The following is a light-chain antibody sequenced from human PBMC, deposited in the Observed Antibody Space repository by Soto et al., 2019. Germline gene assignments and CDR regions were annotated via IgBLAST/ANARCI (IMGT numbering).Light chain of an antibody. Sequence: QSALTQPASVSGSPGQSITISCTGTSSDVGGHNYVSWYQQHPGKAPKLMIYGVSNRPSGVSNRFSGSKSGNTASLTISGLEADDEADYYCSSYTSSNPVIFGGGTKLTVL. V-gene: IGLV2-14*01. J-gene: IGLJ2*01. CDR2: GVS. CDR1: SSDVGGHNY. CDR3: SSYTSSNPVI.